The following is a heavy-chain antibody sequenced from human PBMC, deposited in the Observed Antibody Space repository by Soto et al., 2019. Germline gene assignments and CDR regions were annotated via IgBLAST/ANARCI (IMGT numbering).Heavy chain of an antibody. CDR3: AHKPTGVPAATSTWFDP. D-gene: IGHD2-2*01. CDR1: GFSLSSSGEG. J-gene: IGHJ5*02. CDR2: IYWDDDK. V-gene: IGHV2-5*02. Sequence: QITLKESGPTLVKPTQTLTLTCTFSGFSLSSSGEGVAWIRQPPGKALEWLALIYWDDDKRYSPSLKSRHTITKDTSKRQVVLTMTNMDPVDTGTYYCAHKPTGVPAATSTWFDPWGQGTLVTVSS.